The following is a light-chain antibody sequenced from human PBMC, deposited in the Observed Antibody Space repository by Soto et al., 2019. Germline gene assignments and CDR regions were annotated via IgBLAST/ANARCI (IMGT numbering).Light chain of an antibody. Sequence: DIRMTQSPSSRSASSGDRATITCRASQSIRTYLSWYLVKQGEAPKLXIYGASTLRTGVPSMFSGSGSGTDFTLPISSLQPEDFETYYCQQSFNIPVTFGQGTRLEIK. V-gene: IGKV1-39*01. CDR3: QQSFNIPVT. CDR1: QSIRTY. J-gene: IGKJ5*01. CDR2: GAS.